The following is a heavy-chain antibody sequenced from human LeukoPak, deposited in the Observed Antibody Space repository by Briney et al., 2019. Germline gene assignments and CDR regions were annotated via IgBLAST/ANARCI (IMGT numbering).Heavy chain of an antibody. D-gene: IGHD3-22*01. CDR2: FDPEDGES. CDR3: ATALSNPFYDSSGYYYGYFQH. Sequence: ASVKVSCKVSGYTLTELSIHWVRQATGKGLEWMGGFDPEDGESVYAQKFQGRVTMTEDTSTDTAYMELSSLRSEDTAVYYCATALSNPFYDSSGYYYGYFQHWGQGTLVTVSS. CDR1: GYTLTELS. J-gene: IGHJ1*01. V-gene: IGHV1-24*01.